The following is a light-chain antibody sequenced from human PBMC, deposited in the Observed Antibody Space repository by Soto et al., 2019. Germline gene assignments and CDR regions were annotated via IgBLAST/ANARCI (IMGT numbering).Light chain of an antibody. V-gene: IGLV2-8*01. CDR2: GVS. CDR1: SSDVGGYNF. J-gene: IGLJ3*02. CDR3: SSYAGSNSMV. Sequence: QSALTQPPSASGSPGQSVTISCTGTSSDVGGYNFVSWYRQDPGKAPKLIIYGVSKRPSGIPDRFSGSRSGVTASLTVSGLQAEDEADYYCSSYAGSNSMVFGGGTKLTVL.